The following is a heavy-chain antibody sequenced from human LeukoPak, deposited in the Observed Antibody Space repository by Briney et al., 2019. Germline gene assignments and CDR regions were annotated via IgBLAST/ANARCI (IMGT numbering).Heavy chain of an antibody. CDR1: GGTFSSYA. Sequence: ASVKVSCKASGGTFSSYAISWVRQAPGQGLEWMGWISAYNGNTNYAQKLQGRVTMTTDTSTSTAYMELRSLRSDDTAVYYCARDGDRYYYDSSGYYLPCHWFDPWGQGTLVTVSS. J-gene: IGHJ5*02. CDR3: ARDGDRYYYDSSGYYLPCHWFDP. D-gene: IGHD3-22*01. CDR2: ISAYNGNT. V-gene: IGHV1-18*01.